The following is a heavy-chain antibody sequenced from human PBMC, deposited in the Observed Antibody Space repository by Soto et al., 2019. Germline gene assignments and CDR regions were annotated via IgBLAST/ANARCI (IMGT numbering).Heavy chain of an antibody. Sequence: QVPVVESGGGVVQPGRSLRLSCAASGFTFSRYTIHWVRQAPGKGLECVALISYDGGNKYYADSVKGRCTISGDNSENTLYLQMTSLRTEDTAVYFCARDPFSSGWLDYWGPGTLVTVSS. D-gene: IGHD6-19*01. J-gene: IGHJ4*02. CDR2: ISYDGGNK. CDR3: ARDPFSSGWLDY. V-gene: IGHV3-30-3*01. CDR1: GFTFSRYT.